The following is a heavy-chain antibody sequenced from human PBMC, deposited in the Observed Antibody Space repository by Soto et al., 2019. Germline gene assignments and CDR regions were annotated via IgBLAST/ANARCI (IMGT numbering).Heavy chain of an antibody. V-gene: IGHV3-30*18. CDR3: AKETATSVDYYYFYGLDV. J-gene: IGHJ6*02. CDR2: ISYDGNKE. Sequence: QVQLVESGGGVVQPGRSLRLSCSASGFIFGTYGMDWVRQAPGKGLEWVALISYDGNKEFYADSVTGRFTISRDNSRNTLYLHMNSLKPEDTAMYYCAKETATSVDYYYFYGLDVWGPGTTVSVSS. D-gene: IGHD1-1*01. CDR1: GFIFGTYG.